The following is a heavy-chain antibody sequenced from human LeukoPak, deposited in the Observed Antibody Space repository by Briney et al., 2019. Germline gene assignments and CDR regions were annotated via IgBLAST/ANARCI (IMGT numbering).Heavy chain of an antibody. CDR2: ISGSGSST. Sequence: GGSLRLSCAASGFSFSSYAMSWVRQAPGKGLEWVSTISGSGSSTYYADSLKGRFNISRDNAKNSLYLQMNSLRAEDTAVYYCVRDNPRCCGVVPANIDDYWGQGTLVTVSS. V-gene: IGHV3-23*01. J-gene: IGHJ4*02. CDR1: GFSFSSYA. D-gene: IGHD2-15*01. CDR3: VRDNPRCCGVVPANIDDY.